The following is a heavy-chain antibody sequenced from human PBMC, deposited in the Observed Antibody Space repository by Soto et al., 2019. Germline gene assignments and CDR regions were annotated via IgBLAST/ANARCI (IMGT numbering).Heavy chain of an antibody. D-gene: IGHD2-8*02. CDR2: SIPILGTD. CDR1: GGTFSSYA. CDR3: ARYLRDMRRDALTEAYCGMDL. Sequence: QVQLVQSGAEVKKPWSSVKVSCKASGGTFSSYAISWVRQAPGHGLEWMGGSIPILGTDNYAQTFQGRVTITADESTSTALMGLSRLRSEDTAVYCCARYLRDMRRDALTEAYCGMDLLGQGPTVTVSS. V-gene: IGHV1-69*01. J-gene: IGHJ6*02.